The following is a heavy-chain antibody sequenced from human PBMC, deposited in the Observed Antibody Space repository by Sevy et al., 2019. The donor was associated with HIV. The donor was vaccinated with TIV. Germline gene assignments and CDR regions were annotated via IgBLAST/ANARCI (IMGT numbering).Heavy chain of an antibody. Sequence: GGSLRLSCVASGLIFSSHCMTWVRQAPGKGLEWVATIKQDASEKYYVDSVKGRFTISRDNAKNSVYLQMSSLRVEDTAMYFCASDYFWGQGTLVTVSS. J-gene: IGHJ4*02. CDR2: IKQDASEK. V-gene: IGHV3-7*01. CDR3: ASDYF. CDR1: GLIFSSHC.